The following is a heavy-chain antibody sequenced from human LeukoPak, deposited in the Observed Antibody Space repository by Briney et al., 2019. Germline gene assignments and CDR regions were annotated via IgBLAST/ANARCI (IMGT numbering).Heavy chain of an antibody. CDR3: ARDRRFGELST. D-gene: IGHD3-10*01. CDR2: IKQDGSEK. V-gene: IGHV3-7*01. CDR1: GFTSSSYW. Sequence: GGSLRLSCAASGFTSSSYWMSWVRQAPGKGLEWVANIKQDGSEKYYVDSVKGRFTISRDNAKNSLYLQMNRLRAEDTALYYCARDRRFGELSTWGQGTLVTVSS. J-gene: IGHJ4*02.